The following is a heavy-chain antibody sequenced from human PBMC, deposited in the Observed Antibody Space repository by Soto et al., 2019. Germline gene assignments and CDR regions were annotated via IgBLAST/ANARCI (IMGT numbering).Heavy chain of an antibody. CDR2: IYWDDDK. J-gene: IGHJ6*02. CDR1: AFSLSTGGVG. Sequence: ESGPTLVNPTQTLTLTCTFSAFSLSTGGVGVGWIRQPPGKALEWLALIYWDDDKRYSPSLRSRLTITEDTSKNQVVLTMTNMDPVDTATYYCIQSRCGGDCLQSYASYYYYGMDVWGQGTTVTVSS. V-gene: IGHV2-5*02. CDR3: IQSRCGGDCLQSYASYYYYGMDV. D-gene: IGHD2-21*02.